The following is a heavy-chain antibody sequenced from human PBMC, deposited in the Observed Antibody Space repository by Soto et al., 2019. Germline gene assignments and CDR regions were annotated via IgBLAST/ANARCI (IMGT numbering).Heavy chain of an antibody. CDR3: ARGITIIVGATPRYFDY. CDR1: GGSISSYY. D-gene: IGHD1-26*01. Sequence: PSETLSLTCTVSGGSISSYYWSWIRQPPGKGLEWIGYIYYSGSTNYNPSLKSRVTISVDTSKNQFSLKLSSVTAADTAVYYCARGITIIVGATPRYFDYWGQGTPVTVSS. CDR2: IYYSGST. J-gene: IGHJ4*02. V-gene: IGHV4-59*01.